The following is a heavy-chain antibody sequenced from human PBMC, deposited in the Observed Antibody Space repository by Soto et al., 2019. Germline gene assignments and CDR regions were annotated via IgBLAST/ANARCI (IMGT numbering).Heavy chain of an antibody. CDR1: GFTFDDYA. V-gene: IGHV3-9*01. Sequence: PGGSLRLSCAASGFTFDDYAMHWVRQAPGKGLEWVSGISWNSGSIGYADSVKGRFTISRDNAKNSLYLQMDSLRAEDTALYYCTTAPAEYFQRWGQGTLVTVSS. CDR3: TTAPAEYFQR. D-gene: IGHD2-21*02. CDR2: ISWNSGSI. J-gene: IGHJ1*01.